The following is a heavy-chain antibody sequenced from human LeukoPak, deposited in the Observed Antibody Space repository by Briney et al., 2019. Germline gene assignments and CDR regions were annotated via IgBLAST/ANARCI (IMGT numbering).Heavy chain of an antibody. CDR3: ARDRDGYTLPDY. CDR1: GGSISSGGYS. Sequence: SETLSLTCAVSGGSISSGGYSWSWIRQPPGKGLEWIGYIYHSGSTYYNPSLKSRVTISVDRSKNQFSLKLSSVTAADTAVYYCARDRDGYTLPDYWGQGTLVTVSS. D-gene: IGHD5-24*01. J-gene: IGHJ4*02. CDR2: IYHSGST. V-gene: IGHV4-30-2*01.